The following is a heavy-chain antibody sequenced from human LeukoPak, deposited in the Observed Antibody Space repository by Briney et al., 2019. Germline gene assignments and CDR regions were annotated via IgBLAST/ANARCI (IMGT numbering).Heavy chain of an antibody. J-gene: IGHJ6*02. CDR2: INPDSGGT. V-gene: IGHV1-2*02. CDR3: ARRATKIFGVVITDDYYGMDV. Sequence: ASVKVSCKASGYTFTGYYMHWVRQAPGQGLEWMGWINPDSGGTNYAQKFQGRVTMTRDTSISAAYMELSRLRSDDTAVYYCARRATKIFGVVITDDYYGMDVWGQGTTVTVSS. CDR1: GYTFTGYY. D-gene: IGHD3-3*01.